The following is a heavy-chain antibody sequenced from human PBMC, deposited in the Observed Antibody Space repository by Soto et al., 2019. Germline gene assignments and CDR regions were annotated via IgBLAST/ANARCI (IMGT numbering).Heavy chain of an antibody. CDR1: GYTFTSYD. CDR3: ARGRHTVGAIIAGY. Sequence: QVQLVQSGAEVKKPGASVKVSCKASGYTFTSYDINWVRQATGQGLEWMGWMNPNSGNTGYVQKFQGRVTMTRDTSISTAYMERSSLRSEDTAVYYCARGRHTVGAIIAGYWGQGTLVTVSS. D-gene: IGHD1-26*01. V-gene: IGHV1-8*01. J-gene: IGHJ4*02. CDR2: MNPNSGNT.